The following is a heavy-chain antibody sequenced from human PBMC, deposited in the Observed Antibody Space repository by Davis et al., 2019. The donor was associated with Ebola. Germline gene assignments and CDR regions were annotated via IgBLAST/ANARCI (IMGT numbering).Heavy chain of an antibody. CDR1: GFTFSSDA. CDR2: ISYDGSIK. Sequence: GGSLRLSCAASGFTFSSDAMHWVRQAPGKGLEWVALISYDGSIKYYADSVKGRFTISSDNSKNTLYLEMNTLRADDTAVYYCVRDRPHNAFDIWGQGTMVTVSS. CDR3: VRDRPHNAFDI. J-gene: IGHJ3*02. V-gene: IGHV3-30*04.